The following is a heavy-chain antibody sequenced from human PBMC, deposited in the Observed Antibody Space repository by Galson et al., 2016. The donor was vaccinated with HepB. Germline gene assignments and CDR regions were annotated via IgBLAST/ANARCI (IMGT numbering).Heavy chain of an antibody. CDR2: ISWNGDNT. J-gene: IGHJ4*02. CDR1: EFNFGDYA. V-gene: IGHV3-9*01. D-gene: IGHD3-22*01. Sequence: SLRLSCAASEFNFGDYAMHWLRQGPGKGLEWVSGISWNGDNTVYADSVKGRFIISRDNAKNSLHLQMNTLRPEDTAFYYCVKDMHATFYYDGSGYTVFEFWGQGTLVTVSS. CDR3: VKDMHATFYYDGSGYTVFEF.